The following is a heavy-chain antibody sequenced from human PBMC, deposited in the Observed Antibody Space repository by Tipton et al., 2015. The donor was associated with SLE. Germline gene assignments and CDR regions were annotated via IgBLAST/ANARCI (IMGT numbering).Heavy chain of an antibody. CDR3: AKDQTAASYAFDM. Sequence: GSLRLSCAASGFTFSSYEMNWVRQAPGKGLQSVAVIYTGHSTYYADSVKGRFTISRDNSKNTLFLQMNSLRPEDTAVYYCAKDQTAASYAFDMWGQGTMVTVSS. CDR2: IYTGHST. CDR1: GFTFSSYE. D-gene: IGHD6-25*01. V-gene: IGHV3-23*03. J-gene: IGHJ3*02.